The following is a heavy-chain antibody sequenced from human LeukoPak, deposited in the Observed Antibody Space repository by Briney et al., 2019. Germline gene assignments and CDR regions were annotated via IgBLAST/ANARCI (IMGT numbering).Heavy chain of an antibody. CDR3: ARFARASSHMNDAFDV. CDR1: DGSISSYY. J-gene: IGHJ3*01. Sequence: SETLSLTCTVSDGSISSYYWSWIRQPPGKGLEWIGYIHNSGSTNCDPSLKSRVTTSVDTSKNQFSLRLGSVTAADTAVYYCARFARASSHMNDAFDVWGQGTMVTVSS. CDR2: IHNSGST. D-gene: IGHD6-13*01. V-gene: IGHV4-59*01.